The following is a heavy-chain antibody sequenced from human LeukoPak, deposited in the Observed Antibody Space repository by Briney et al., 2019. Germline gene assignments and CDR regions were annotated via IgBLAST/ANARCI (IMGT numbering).Heavy chain of an antibody. CDR3: AKSWGSGTYTFDY. CDR2: ITGGGDAT. J-gene: IGHJ4*02. CDR1: GFTFSAYA. V-gene: IGHV3-23*01. Sequence: GGSLRLSCATTGFTFSAYAMSWVRQAPGKGLEWVSTITGGGDATYHAHSLMGRFTISRDNSKNTLSLQMNSLRAEDTAVYYCAKSWGSGTYTFDYWGQGILVTVSS. D-gene: IGHD3-10*01.